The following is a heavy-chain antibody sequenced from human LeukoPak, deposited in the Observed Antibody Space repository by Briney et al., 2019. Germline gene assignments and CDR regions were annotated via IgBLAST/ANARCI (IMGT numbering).Heavy chain of an antibody. V-gene: IGHV3-23*01. CDR3: AKDDTGFIVVVPAAIWVY. CDR2: ISGSGGST. Sequence: AGGSLRLSCAASGFTFSSYAISWVRQAPGKGLEWVSAISGSGGSTYYADSVKGRFTISRDNSKNTLYLQMNSLRAEDTAVYYCAKDDTGFIVVVPAAIWVYWGQGTLVTVSS. D-gene: IGHD2-2*01. J-gene: IGHJ4*02. CDR1: GFTFSSYA.